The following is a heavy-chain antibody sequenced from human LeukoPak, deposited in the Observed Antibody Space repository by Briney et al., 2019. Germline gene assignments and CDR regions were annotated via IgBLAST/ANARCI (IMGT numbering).Heavy chain of an antibody. CDR1: GFAFSDYS. V-gene: IGHV3-48*01. Sequence: GRSLRLSCSASGFAFSDYSMNWVRQTPGKGQWWVSYISVSGATVKYADSVKGRFTISRDNGRNSLYLQMNSLRPEDTAVYCCARDSGSYYDRLDCWGQGNLVTVSS. J-gene: IGHJ4*02. CDR3: ARDSGSYYDRLDC. CDR2: ISVSGATV. D-gene: IGHD3-22*01.